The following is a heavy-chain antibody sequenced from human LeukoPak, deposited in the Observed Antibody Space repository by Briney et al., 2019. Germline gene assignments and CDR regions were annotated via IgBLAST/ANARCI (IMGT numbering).Heavy chain of an antibody. CDR2: IKQDGSDK. J-gene: IGHJ4*02. V-gene: IGHV3-7*01. CDR3: ATNRYSDY. CDR1: GFTFSSYW. Sequence: GGSLRLSCAASGFTFSSYWMSWVRQAPGKGLEWVANIKQDGSDKYYVSSVKGRFTISRDNAKNSLYLQMNSLRAEDTAMYYCATNRYSDYWGQGTLVTVSS. D-gene: IGHD2-8*01.